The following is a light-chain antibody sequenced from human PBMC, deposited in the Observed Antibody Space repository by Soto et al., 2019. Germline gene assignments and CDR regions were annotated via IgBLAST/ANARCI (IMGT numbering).Light chain of an antibody. CDR1: QSVKSN. J-gene: IGKJ4*01. CDR3: QQYNDWPLT. CDR2: GAS. Sequence: EKVMTQSPAALSVSPEERATLSCRASQSVKSNLAWYQQKPGQAPRLLLYGASTRATGIPARFSGSASGTEFTLTISSLQSEDSAVYYCQQYNDWPLTFGGGTKVEIK. V-gene: IGKV3-15*01.